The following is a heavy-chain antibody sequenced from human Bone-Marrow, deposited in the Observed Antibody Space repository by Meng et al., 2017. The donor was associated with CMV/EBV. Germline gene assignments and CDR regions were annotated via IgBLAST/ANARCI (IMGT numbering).Heavy chain of an antibody. V-gene: IGHV5-51*01. CDR3: ATSRLDGDPDY. D-gene: IGHD4-17*01. CDR1: GYSFTSYW. Sequence: GEFQKISCKGSGYSFTSYWIGWVRQMPGKGLEWMGIIYPGDSDTRYSPSFQGQVTISADKSISTAYLQWSSLKASDTAMYYRATSRLDGDPDYWGQGTLVTVSS. J-gene: IGHJ4*02. CDR2: IYPGDSDT.